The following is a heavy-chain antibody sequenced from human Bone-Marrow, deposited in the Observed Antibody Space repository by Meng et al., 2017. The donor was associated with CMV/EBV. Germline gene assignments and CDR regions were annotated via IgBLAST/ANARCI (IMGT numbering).Heavy chain of an antibody. CDR1: GFTFSSYW. CDR2: IKQDGSEK. D-gene: IGHD2-21*02. V-gene: IGHV3-7*01. J-gene: IGHJ2*01. Sequence: GESLNISCAASGFTFSSYWMSWVRQAPGKGLEWVDNIKQDGSEKYYVDSVKGRFTISRDNAKNPLSLQMNSLSAEDTAVYYCARAVVVTGRSHLRYFDLWGRGHLVNVSS. CDR3: ARAVVVTGRSHLRYFDL.